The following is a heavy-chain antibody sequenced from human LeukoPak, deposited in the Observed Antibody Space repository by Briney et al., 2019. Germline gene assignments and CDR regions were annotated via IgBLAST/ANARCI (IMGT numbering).Heavy chain of an antibody. D-gene: IGHD2/OR15-2a*01. CDR1: GFTSFNFP. V-gene: IGHV3-69-1*01. Sequence: PGGSLRLSCEASGFTSFNFPMTWVRKAPGKGLEWVSHTRSDGTITYADSVKGRFTISRDDAKTSVYLQLNSLRDEDTAIYYCARDNIWAFDIWGQGTMVTVSS. J-gene: IGHJ3*02. CDR3: ARDNIWAFDI. CDR2: TRSDGTI.